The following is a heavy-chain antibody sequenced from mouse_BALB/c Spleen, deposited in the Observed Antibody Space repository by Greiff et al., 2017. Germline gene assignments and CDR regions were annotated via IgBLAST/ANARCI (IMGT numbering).Heavy chain of an antibody. Sequence: VQLQESGAELVRPGVSVKISCKGSGYTFTDYAMHWVKQSHAKSLEWIGVISTYYGDASYNQKFKGKATMTVDKSSSTAYMELARLTSEDSAIYYCARVVASMDYWGQGTSVTVSS. CDR3: ARVVASMDY. V-gene: IGHV1S137*01. CDR1: GYTFTDYA. J-gene: IGHJ4*01. CDR2: ISTYYGDA. D-gene: IGHD1-1*02.